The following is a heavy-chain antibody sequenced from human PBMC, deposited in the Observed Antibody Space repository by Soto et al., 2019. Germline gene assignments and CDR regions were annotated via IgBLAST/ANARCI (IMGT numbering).Heavy chain of an antibody. V-gene: IGHV4-34*01. D-gene: IGHD6-6*01. Sequence: SETLSLTCAVYGGSFSGYYWSWIRQPPGKGLEWIGEINHSGSTNYNPSLKSRVTISVDTSKNQFSLKLSSVTAADTAVYYCARSTARLPRPYYFDYWGQGTLVTVSS. J-gene: IGHJ4*02. CDR3: ARSTARLPRPYYFDY. CDR1: GGSFSGYY. CDR2: INHSGST.